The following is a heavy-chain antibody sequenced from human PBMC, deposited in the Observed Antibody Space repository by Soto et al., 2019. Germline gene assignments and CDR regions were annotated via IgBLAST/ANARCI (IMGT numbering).Heavy chain of an antibody. J-gene: IGHJ6*02. CDR2: IIPIFGTA. CDR1: GGTFSSYA. V-gene: IGHV1-69*01. D-gene: IGHD1-7*01. Sequence: QVQLVQSGAEVQKPGSSVKVSCKASGGTFSSYAISWVRQAPGQGLEWMGGIIPIFGTANYAQKFQGRVTITADESTSTAYMELSSLRSEDTAVYYCARAITGTTGGGYYYYGMDVWGQGTTVTVSS. CDR3: ARAITGTTGGGYYYYGMDV.